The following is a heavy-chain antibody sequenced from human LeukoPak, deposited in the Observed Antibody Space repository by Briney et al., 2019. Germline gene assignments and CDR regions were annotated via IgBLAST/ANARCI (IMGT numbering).Heavy chain of an antibody. J-gene: IGHJ6*02. D-gene: IGHD3-10*01. Sequence: VASVKVSCKASGYTFTSYAMHWVRQAPGQRLEWMGWINAGNGNTKYSQKFQGRVTITRDTSASTAYMELSSLRSEDTAVYYCARDPERRGYHGSAAYGMDVWGQGTTVTVSS. CDR1: GYTFTSYA. CDR2: INAGNGNT. V-gene: IGHV1-3*01. CDR3: ARDPERRGYHGSAAYGMDV.